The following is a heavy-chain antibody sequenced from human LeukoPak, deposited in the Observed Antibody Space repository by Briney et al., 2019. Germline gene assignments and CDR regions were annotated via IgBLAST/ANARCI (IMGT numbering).Heavy chain of an antibody. V-gene: IGHV3-48*03. Sequence: PGGSLRLSCAASGFTFSSYEMHWVRQAPGKGLEWVSYISSSGSTIYYADSVKGRFTISRDNSKNTLYLQMNSLRAEDTAVYYCAKDRGEGSSSWYPHFDYWGQGTLVTVSS. CDR1: GFTFSSYE. CDR2: ISSSGSTI. CDR3: AKDRGEGSSSWYPHFDY. D-gene: IGHD6-13*01. J-gene: IGHJ4*02.